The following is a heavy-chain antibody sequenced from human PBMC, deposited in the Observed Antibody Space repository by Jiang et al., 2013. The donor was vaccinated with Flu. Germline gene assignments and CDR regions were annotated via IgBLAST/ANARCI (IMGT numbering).Heavy chain of an antibody. Sequence: VQLVESGGDLVQPGGSLRLSCEASGFAFSSYAIHWVRQAPGKGLEYISTINHNGVNTYYANSVKGRFTISRDNSKSTVFLQMDSLRPEDMAVYYCVRASYFYAAGNYSKVFDSWGQGALVTVSS. CDR3: VRASYFYAAGNYSKVFDS. CDR2: INHNGVNT. V-gene: IGHV3-64*01. D-gene: IGHD3-10*01. CDR1: GFAFSSYA. J-gene: IGHJ4*02.